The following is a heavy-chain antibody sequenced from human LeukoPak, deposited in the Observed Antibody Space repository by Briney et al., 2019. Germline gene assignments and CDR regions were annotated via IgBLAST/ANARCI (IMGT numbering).Heavy chain of an antibody. V-gene: IGHV3-48*02. Sequence: GGSLRLSCAASGFSFRTYSMNWVRQAPGKGLEWVSYISSSSSTIYYADSVKGRFTISRDNAKNSLYLQMNSLRDEDTAVYYCAIESGYDYVEEAYWGQGTLVTASS. D-gene: IGHD5-12*01. J-gene: IGHJ4*02. CDR1: GFSFRTYS. CDR2: ISSSSSTI. CDR3: AIESGYDYVEEAY.